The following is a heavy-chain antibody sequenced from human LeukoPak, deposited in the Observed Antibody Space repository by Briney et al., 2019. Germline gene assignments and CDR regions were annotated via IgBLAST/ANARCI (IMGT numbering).Heavy chain of an antibody. D-gene: IGHD1-14*01. CDR3: ARHGPVVDHRSYYHYFYMDV. CDR1: GCSITSYY. CDR2: IYSSGSA. Sequence: SETLSLTCSVSGCSITSYYWSWIRQPPGKGLEWIGYIYSSGSANYNPSLKSRVAISVDTTNNEFSLKLRTVTAADTALYYCARHGPVVDHRSYYHYFYMDVWGKGTTVTVSS. V-gene: IGHV4-59*08. J-gene: IGHJ6*03.